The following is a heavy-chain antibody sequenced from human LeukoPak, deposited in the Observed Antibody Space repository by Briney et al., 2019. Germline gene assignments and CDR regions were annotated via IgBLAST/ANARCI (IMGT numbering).Heavy chain of an antibody. D-gene: IGHD6-19*01. Sequence: SGTLSLTCAVSGGSLSSSSWWSWVRQPPGKGLEWIGEIYHSGSTNYNPSLKSRVTISVDKSKNQFSLKLSSVTAADTAVYYCARDVAVAGTENWFDPWGQGTLVTVSS. CDR1: GGSLSSSSW. CDR3: ARDVAVAGTENWFDP. J-gene: IGHJ5*02. V-gene: IGHV4-4*02. CDR2: IYHSGST.